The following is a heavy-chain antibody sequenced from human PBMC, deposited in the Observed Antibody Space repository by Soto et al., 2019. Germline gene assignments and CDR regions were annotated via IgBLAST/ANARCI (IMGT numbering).Heavy chain of an antibody. Sequence: GGSLRLSCAASGFTFSSYAMSWVRQAPGKGLEWVSAISGSGGSTYYADSVKGRFTISRDNSKNTLYLQMNSLRAEDTAVYYCAKDFDYDSSGQLDCWGQGTLVTVSS. V-gene: IGHV3-23*01. CDR1: GFTFSSYA. D-gene: IGHD3-22*01. CDR2: ISGSGGST. CDR3: AKDFDYDSSGQLDC. J-gene: IGHJ4*02.